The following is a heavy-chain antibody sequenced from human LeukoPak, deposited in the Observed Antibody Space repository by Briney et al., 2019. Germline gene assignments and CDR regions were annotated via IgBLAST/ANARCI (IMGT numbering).Heavy chain of an antibody. CDR2: ISGDSSYI. D-gene: IGHD6-25*01. CDR3: AAAWSNFDY. J-gene: IGHJ4*02. Sequence: PGGSLRLSCAGAGLTFSTYNMNWVRQAPGKGLEWVSSISGDSSYIYYADSVKGRFTISRDNAKTSLYLQMNSLRLEDTAVYYCAAAWSNFDYWGQGILVAVSS. V-gene: IGHV3-21*01. CDR1: GLTFSTYN.